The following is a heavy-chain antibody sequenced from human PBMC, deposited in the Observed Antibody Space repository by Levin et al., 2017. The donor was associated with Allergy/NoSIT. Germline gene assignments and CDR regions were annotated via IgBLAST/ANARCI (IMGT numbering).Heavy chain of an antibody. CDR3: ARDARGAYYDSSGYHWFDP. J-gene: IGHJ5*02. V-gene: IGHV1-18*01. CDR1: GYTFTSYG. D-gene: IGHD3-22*01. Sequence: EASVKVSCKASGYTFTSYGISWVRQAPGQGLEWMGWISAYNGNTNYAQKLQGRVTMTTDTSTSTAYMELRSLRSDDTAVYYCARDARGAYYDSSGYHWFDPWGQGTLVTVSS. CDR2: ISAYNGNT.